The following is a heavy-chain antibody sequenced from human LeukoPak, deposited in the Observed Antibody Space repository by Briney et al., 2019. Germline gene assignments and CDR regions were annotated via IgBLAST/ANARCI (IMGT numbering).Heavy chain of an antibody. CDR1: GFTFSSYG. Sequence: GRSLRLSCAASGFTFSSYGMHWVRQAPGKGLDWVAVIWYDGSNKYYADSVKGRFTISRDNSKNTLYLQMNSLRAEDTAVYYCAKRTGVGYVDYWGQGTLVTVSS. J-gene: IGHJ4*02. D-gene: IGHD1-14*01. CDR2: IWYDGSNK. V-gene: IGHV3-33*06. CDR3: AKRTGVGYVDY.